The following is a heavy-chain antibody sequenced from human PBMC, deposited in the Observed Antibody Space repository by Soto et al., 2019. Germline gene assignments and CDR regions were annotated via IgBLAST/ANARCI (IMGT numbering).Heavy chain of an antibody. D-gene: IGHD6-6*01. J-gene: IGHJ4*02. CDR2: INHSGST. CDR3: ARTSRFDC. V-gene: IGHV4-34*01. CDR1: CGSFSSYY. Sequence: QVQLQQWGAGLLKPSETLSLTCAVYCGSFSSYYWSWIRQPPGKGLEWIGEINHSGSTNDNPSLKSRVPMSVDTSKNQYSLKLGSVTAADTAVYYWARTSRFDCWGQGTLVTVSS.